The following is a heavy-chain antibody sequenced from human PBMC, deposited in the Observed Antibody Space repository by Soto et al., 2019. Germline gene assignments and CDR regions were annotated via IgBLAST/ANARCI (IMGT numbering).Heavy chain of an antibody. V-gene: IGHV3-30-3*01. CDR2: ISYDGSNK. D-gene: IGHD3-16*01. Sequence: ESVGGVVQPGRSLRLSCTASGFTFSNYGMHWVRQAPGKGLKWVAVISYDGSNKYYADSVKGRFTISRDNSKNTLYVQMNSLRAEDTAVYYCARGRDYLGGDFDYWGQGTLVTVSS. J-gene: IGHJ4*02. CDR3: ARGRDYLGGDFDY. CDR1: GFTFSNYG.